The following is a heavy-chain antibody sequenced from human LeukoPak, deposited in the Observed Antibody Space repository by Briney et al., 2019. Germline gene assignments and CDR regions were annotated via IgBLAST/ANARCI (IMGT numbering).Heavy chain of an antibody. Sequence: PSETLSLTCTVSGGSISSSSYYWGWIRQPPGKGLEWIGSIYYSGSTYYNPSLKSRVTISVDTSKNQFSLKLSSVTAADTAVYYCARTRLTGYSPDAFDIWGQGTMVTVSS. D-gene: IGHD3-9*01. CDR3: ARTRLTGYSPDAFDI. V-gene: IGHV4-39*07. CDR2: IYYSGST. CDR1: GGSISSSSYY. J-gene: IGHJ3*02.